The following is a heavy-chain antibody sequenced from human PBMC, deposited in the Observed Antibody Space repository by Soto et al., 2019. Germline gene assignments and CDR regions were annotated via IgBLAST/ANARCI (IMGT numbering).Heavy chain of an antibody. Sequence: QVQLQESGPGLVKPSETLSLTCTVSGGSISSYYWSWIRQPPGKGLEWIGYIYYSGSTNYNPSLKSRVTISVDTSKNQFSLKLSSVTAADTAVYYCASASSSREYYYYYSMDVWGKGTTVTVSS. CDR1: GGSISSYY. J-gene: IGHJ6*03. CDR3: ASASSSREYYYYYSMDV. V-gene: IGHV4-59*01. CDR2: IYYSGST. D-gene: IGHD6-6*01.